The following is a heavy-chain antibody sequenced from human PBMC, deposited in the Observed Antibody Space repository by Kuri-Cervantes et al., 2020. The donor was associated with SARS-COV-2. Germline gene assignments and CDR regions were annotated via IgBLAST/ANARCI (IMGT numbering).Heavy chain of an antibody. J-gene: IGHJ4*02. CDR1: GGSISSSSYY. CDR2: IYYSGST. Sequence: SETLSLTCTVSGGSISSSSYYWGWIRQPPGKGLEWIGSIYYSGSTYYNPSLKSRVTIPVDTSKNQFSLKLSSVTAADTAVYYCARHRKIRFLEWLSPFDYWGQGTLVTVSS. D-gene: IGHD3-3*01. CDR3: ARHRKIRFLEWLSPFDY. V-gene: IGHV4-39*01.